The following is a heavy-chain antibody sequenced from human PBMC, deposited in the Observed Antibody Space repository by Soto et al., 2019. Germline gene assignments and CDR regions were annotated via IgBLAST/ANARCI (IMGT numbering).Heavy chain of an antibody. V-gene: IGHV1-24*01. Sequence: ASVKVSCKVSGYTLTEASMHWVRQAPGKGLEWMGGFDPEDGETIYAQKFQGRVTMTEDTSTDTAYMELSSLRSEDTAVYYCATSYSSRWYFFDYWGQGTLVTVS. D-gene: IGHD6-13*01. CDR2: FDPEDGET. J-gene: IGHJ4*02. CDR3: ATSYSSRWYFFDY. CDR1: GYTLTEAS.